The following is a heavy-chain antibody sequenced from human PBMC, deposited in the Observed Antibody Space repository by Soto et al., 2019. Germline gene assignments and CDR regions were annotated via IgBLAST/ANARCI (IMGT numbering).Heavy chain of an antibody. V-gene: IGHV3-23*01. CDR2: ISGSGGST. Sequence: EVQLLESGGGLVQPGGSLRLSCAASGFTFSSYAMSWVRQAPGKGLEWVSAISGSGGSTYYADSVKGRFTISRDNSKNTLYLQMTSLRAEDTAVYYCAKVAHASRYCSGGSCYYWFDPWGQGTLVTVSS. CDR1: GFTFSSYA. J-gene: IGHJ5*02. CDR3: AKVAHASRYCSGGSCYYWFDP. D-gene: IGHD2-15*01.